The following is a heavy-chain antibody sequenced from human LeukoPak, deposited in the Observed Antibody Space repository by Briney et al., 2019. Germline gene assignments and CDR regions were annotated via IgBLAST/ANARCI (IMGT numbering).Heavy chain of an antibody. J-gene: IGHJ4*02. Sequence: GGSLRLSCAASGFTFSNYWMSWVRQAPGKGLEWVASIHQHGNEKYFVDSVRGRFTISRDNAKNSLYLQMSSLRAEDTAVYYCATLNGPLFEYWGQGTLVTVYS. CDR2: IHQHGNEK. D-gene: IGHD2-8*01. CDR3: ATLNGPLFEY. CDR1: GFTFSNYW. V-gene: IGHV3-7*01.